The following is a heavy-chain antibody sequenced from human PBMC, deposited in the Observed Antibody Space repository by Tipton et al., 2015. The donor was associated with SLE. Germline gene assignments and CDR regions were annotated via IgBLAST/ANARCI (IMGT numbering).Heavy chain of an antibody. CDR1: GYTFTSYD. V-gene: IGHV1-18*01. CDR3: ARVFFSAFDAHDAFDI. CDR2: ISAYNGNT. J-gene: IGHJ3*02. Sequence: QLVQSGAEVKKPAASVKVSCQASGYTFTSYDISWVRQAAGQGLEWMGWISAYNGNTNYAQKLQGRVTMTTDTSTSTAYMELRSLRSDDTAVYYCARVFFSAFDAHDAFDIWGQGTIVTVSS. D-gene: IGHD5-12*01.